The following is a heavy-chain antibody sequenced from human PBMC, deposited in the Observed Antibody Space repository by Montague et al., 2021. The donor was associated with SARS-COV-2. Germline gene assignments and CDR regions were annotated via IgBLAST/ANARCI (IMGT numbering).Heavy chain of an antibody. J-gene: IGHJ3*02. CDR1: SDSISISSSLSY. V-gene: IGHV4-39*01. Sequence: SETLSLTCTVSSDSISISSSLSYWGWIRQPPGKGLDWIGSIYRSGCTFYSPSLKIRITMSVYTSKNHFSLKLATVAAADTAVYYCSRRGYSNSRLDDAFDIWGQGTMVIVSS. CDR3: SRRGYSNSRLDDAFDI. CDR2: IYRSGCT. D-gene: IGHD6-13*01.